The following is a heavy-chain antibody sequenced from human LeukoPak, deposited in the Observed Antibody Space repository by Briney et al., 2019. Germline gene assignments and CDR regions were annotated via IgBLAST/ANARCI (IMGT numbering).Heavy chain of an antibody. D-gene: IGHD4-23*01. CDR3: AKDLGDYGGNLDYGMDV. Sequence: GRSLRLSCAASGFTFSSYAMHWVRQAPGKGLEWVAVISYDGSNKYYADSVKGRFTISRDNSKNTLYLQMNSLRAEDTAVYYCAKDLGDYGGNLDYGMDVWGQGTTVTVSS. V-gene: IGHV3-30*04. J-gene: IGHJ6*02. CDR1: GFTFSSYA. CDR2: ISYDGSNK.